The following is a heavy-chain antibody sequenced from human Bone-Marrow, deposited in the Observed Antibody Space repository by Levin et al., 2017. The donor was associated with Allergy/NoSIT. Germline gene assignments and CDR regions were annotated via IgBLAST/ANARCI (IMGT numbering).Heavy chain of an antibody. J-gene: IGHJ4*02. CDR2: TYYRSKWYN. CDR3: TRDFDS. V-gene: IGHV6-1*01. CDR1: GDSVSSNTGS. Sequence: SQTLSLPCAISGDSVSSNTGSWHWVRQSPSRGLEWLGRTYYRSKWYNDSALSVKSRITIDPDTSKNQFSLQLTSVTPEDTAVYFCTRDFDSWGQGTLVTVSS.